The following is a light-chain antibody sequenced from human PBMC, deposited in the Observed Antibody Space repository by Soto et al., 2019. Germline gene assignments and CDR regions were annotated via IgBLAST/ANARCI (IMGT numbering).Light chain of an antibody. V-gene: IGLV2-8*01. CDR1: SSVVGGYNY. CDR2: EVN. J-gene: IGLJ2*01. CDR3: SSFAGSTVV. Sequence: QSVLTQPPSASGSPGQSVTISCTGTSSVVGGYNYVSWYQQHPGKAPKLMIYEVNKRPSGVPDRFSGSKSGNTASLTVSGLQAEDEADYYCSSFAGSTVVFGGRTKVTVL.